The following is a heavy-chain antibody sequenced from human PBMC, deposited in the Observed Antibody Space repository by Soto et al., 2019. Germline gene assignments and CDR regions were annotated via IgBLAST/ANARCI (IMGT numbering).Heavy chain of an antibody. J-gene: IGHJ4*02. D-gene: IGHD2-15*01. CDR1: GFTFSSYW. CDR3: AQGRRIFDN. V-gene: IGHV3-7*01. CDR2: IKEDGSVK. Sequence: EVQLVESGGGLVQPGGSLRLSCAASGFTFSSYWMSWVRQAPGKGLEWVANIKEDGSVKYYVDSVKGRFTISRDNAKNSLYLQMNSLRAEDTAVYYCAQGRRIFDNWGQGTLVTVSS.